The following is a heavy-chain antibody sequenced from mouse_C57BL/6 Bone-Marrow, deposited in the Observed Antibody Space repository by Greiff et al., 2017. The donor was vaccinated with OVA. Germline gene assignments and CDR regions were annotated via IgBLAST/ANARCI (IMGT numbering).Heavy chain of an antibody. V-gene: IGHV1-26*01. CDR1: GYTFTDYY. CDR3: AIPGLPAWFAD. Sequence: EVQLQQSGPELVKPGASVKISCKASGYTFTDYYMNWVKQSHGKSLEWFGDINPNNGGTSYNQKFKGKATLTVDKSSSTAYMELRSLTSEDSAVYYCAIPGLPAWFADWGQGTLVTVSA. CDR2: INPNNGGT. J-gene: IGHJ3*01. D-gene: IGHD2-4*01.